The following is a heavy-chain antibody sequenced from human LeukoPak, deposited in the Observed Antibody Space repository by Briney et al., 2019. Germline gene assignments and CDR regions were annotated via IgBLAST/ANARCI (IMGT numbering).Heavy chain of an antibody. Sequence: PSETPSLTCTDSASSLSREYRCGGPPPPREGLGWIRYIGCSGSTTYTPTLKSRVPISVDTSTYQFSLRLSSVAAADTAVYYCARARNYGLPVHYWCQGTLVTVSS. CDR1: ASSLSREY. CDR2: IGCSGST. J-gene: IGHJ4*02. V-gene: IGHV4-59*01. CDR3: ARARNYGLPVHY. D-gene: IGHD4-17*01.